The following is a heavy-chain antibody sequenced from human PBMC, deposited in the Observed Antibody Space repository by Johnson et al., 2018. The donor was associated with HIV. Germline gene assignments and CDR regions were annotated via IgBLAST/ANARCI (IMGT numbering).Heavy chain of an antibody. V-gene: IGHV3-33*01. CDR2: IWYDGSNK. J-gene: IGHJ3*01. Sequence: QAQLVESGGGVVQPGRSLRLSCAASGFTFSSYGMHWVRQAPGKGLEWVAVIWYDGSNKYYADSVRGRITISRDNSKNTLYLQMNSLRAEDTAVYYCARERFSDILTGYHAFDVWGQGIMVTVSS. D-gene: IGHD3-9*01. CDR3: ARERFSDILTGYHAFDV. CDR1: GFTFSSYG.